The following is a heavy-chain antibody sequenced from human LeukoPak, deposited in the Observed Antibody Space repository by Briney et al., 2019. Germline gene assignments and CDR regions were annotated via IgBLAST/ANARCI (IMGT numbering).Heavy chain of an antibody. CDR1: GFTFSSYS. CDR3: ARDGELGSPADADI. J-gene: IGHJ3*02. CDR2: ISTDSSYI. V-gene: IGHV3-21*01. D-gene: IGHD1-26*01. Sequence: GGSLRLSCAASGFTFSSYSMTWVRQAPGKGLEWVSSISTDSSYIYYADSVKGRFTISRDNAKNSLYLQMNSLRAEDTAVYYCARDGELGSPADADIWGQGTMVTVSS.